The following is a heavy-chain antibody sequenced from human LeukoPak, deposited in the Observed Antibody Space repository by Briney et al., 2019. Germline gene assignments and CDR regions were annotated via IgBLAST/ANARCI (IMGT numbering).Heavy chain of an antibody. CDR2: LYIGGGT. Sequence: PGASLTLACVLSGFSVRTTFMSWARQPPGRGRRWVSVLYIGGGTDYADSARGRFTISRDTSKNTLSVQVNSLRACDTAIYYCTRSGDRHPYHFDSWGQGTLVTVSS. J-gene: IGHJ4*02. D-gene: IGHD2-21*01. CDR3: TRSGDRHPYHFDS. CDR1: GFSVRTTF. V-gene: IGHV3-53*01.